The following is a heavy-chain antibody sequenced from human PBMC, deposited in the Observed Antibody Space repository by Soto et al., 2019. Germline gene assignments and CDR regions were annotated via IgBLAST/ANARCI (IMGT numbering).Heavy chain of an antibody. D-gene: IGHD2-21*01. CDR3: ARVGPPSPSVIWFFDL. CDR2: IIPMLAAP. CDR1: GGSFRTYA. J-gene: IGHJ2*01. V-gene: IGHV1-69*01. Sequence: QGQLVQSGAEVKKPGSSVKVSCKASGGSFRTYAINWVRQAPGQGLESMGGIIPMLAAPTYAQKFQGRLTITADESTTTVYMELSSLTSEDTAVYSCARVGPPSPSVIWFFDLWGRGTLVTVSS.